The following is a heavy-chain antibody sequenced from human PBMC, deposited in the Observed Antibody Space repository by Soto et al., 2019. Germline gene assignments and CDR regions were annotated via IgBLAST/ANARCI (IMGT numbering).Heavy chain of an antibody. CDR1: GFTFSSYA. D-gene: IGHD6-19*01. CDR2: IPYDGSNK. Sequence: GGSLRLSCAASGFTFSSYAMHWVRQAPGKGLEWVAVIPYDGSNKYYADSVKGRFTISRDNSKNTLYLQMNSLRAEDTAVYYCARDSAVAGTPPYYYGMDVWGQGTTVTVSS. V-gene: IGHV3-30-3*01. J-gene: IGHJ6*02. CDR3: ARDSAVAGTPPYYYGMDV.